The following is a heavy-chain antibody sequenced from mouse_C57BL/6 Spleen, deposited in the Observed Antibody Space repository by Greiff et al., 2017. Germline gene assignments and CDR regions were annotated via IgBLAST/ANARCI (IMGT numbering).Heavy chain of an antibody. Sequence: QVQLQQPGAELVKPGASVKMSCKASGYTFTSYWITWVKQRPGQGLEWIGDIYPGSGSTNYNEKFKSKATLTVDTSSSTAYMQLSSLTSEDSAVYYCARVRGNYGYFDVWGTGTTVTVSS. J-gene: IGHJ1*03. D-gene: IGHD2-1*01. CDR2: IYPGSGST. CDR1: GYTFTSYW. V-gene: IGHV1-55*01. CDR3: ARVRGNYGYFDV.